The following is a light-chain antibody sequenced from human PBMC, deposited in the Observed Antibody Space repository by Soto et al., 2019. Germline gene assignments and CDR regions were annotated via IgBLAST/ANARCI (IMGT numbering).Light chain of an antibody. CDR3: SSYTSSSTLEA. CDR1: SSDVGGYNY. J-gene: IGLJ1*01. V-gene: IGLV2-14*01. Sequence: QSVLTQPASVSGSPGHSITISCTGTSSDVGGYNYVSWYQQHPGKAPKLMIYDVSNRPSGVSNRFSGSKSGNTASLTISGLQAEDEADYYCSSYTSSSTLEAFGTGTKVTVL. CDR2: DVS.